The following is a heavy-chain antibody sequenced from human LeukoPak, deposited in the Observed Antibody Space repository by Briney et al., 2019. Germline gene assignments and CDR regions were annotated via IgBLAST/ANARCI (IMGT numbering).Heavy chain of an antibody. CDR1: GYTFTGYY. CDR2: INPNSGGT. V-gene: IGHV1-2*02. CDR3: ARGSDDQGFDY. D-gene: IGHD3-16*01. J-gene: IGHJ4*02. Sequence: ASVKVSCKASGYTFTGYYMHWVRQAPGQGLEGLGWINPNSGGTHYAQKFQGRVTMTRDTSISTAHMELSRLRSDDTAEYYCARGSDDQGFDYWGQGTLVTVSS.